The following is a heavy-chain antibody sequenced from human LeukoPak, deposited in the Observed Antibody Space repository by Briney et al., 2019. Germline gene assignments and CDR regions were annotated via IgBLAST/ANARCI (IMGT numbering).Heavy chain of an antibody. CDR3: ARALGRSALDY. Sequence: SETLSLTCTVSGGSISSSSYYWGWIRQPPGKGLEWIGSIYYSGSTYYNPSLKSRVTISVDTSKNQFSLKLSSVTAADTAVYYCARALGRSALDYWGQGTLVTVSS. J-gene: IGHJ4*02. CDR2: IYYSGST. CDR1: GGSISSSSYY. D-gene: IGHD1-26*01. V-gene: IGHV4-39*07.